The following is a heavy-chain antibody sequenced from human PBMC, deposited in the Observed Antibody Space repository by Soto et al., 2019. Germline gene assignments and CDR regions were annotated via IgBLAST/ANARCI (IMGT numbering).Heavy chain of an antibody. Sequence: QLQLQESGPGLVKPSETLSLTCTVSGGSISSSSYYWGWIRQPPGKGLEWIGSIYYSGSTYYNPSLKSLATISVDTDKNQFSLKLSAVTAADTAVYYCARIVVVTKGAFDIWGQGTMVTVSS. CDR1: GGSISSSSYY. CDR2: IYYSGST. V-gene: IGHV4-39*01. J-gene: IGHJ3*02. D-gene: IGHD2-21*02. CDR3: ARIVVVTKGAFDI.